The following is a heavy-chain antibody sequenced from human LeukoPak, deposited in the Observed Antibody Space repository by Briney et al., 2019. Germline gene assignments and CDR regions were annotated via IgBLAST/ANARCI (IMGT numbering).Heavy chain of an antibody. CDR3: ARDRGGDSFDI. V-gene: IGHV4-61*02. J-gene: IGHJ3*02. D-gene: IGHD2-21*01. CDR2: IHTSGNT. CDR1: GGSVSSGNFY. Sequence: ASETLSLTCTVSGGSVSSGNFYWTWIRQPAGNQLEWIGRIHTSGNTNHNPSLWSRVTISTDTSKHQFSLTLNFVTAADTAVYYCARDRGGDSFDIWGQGTTVTVSS.